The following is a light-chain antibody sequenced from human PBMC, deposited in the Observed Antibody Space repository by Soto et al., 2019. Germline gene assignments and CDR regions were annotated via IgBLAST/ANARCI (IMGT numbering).Light chain of an antibody. CDR3: QSYDSSLSGWVV. CDR2: DNS. V-gene: IGLV1-40*01. CDR1: TSNIGAGFV. Sequence: QAVVTQPPSVSGAPGQRVTISCTGSTSNIGAGFVVHWYQQLPGTAPKLLIYDNSNRPSGVPDRISGSKSGTSASLAITGLQPEDEADYYCQSYDSSLSGWVVFGGGTKLTVL. J-gene: IGLJ2*01.